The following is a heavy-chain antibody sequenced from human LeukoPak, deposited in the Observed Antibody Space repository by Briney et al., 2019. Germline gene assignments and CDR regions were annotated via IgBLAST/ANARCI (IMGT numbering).Heavy chain of an antibody. Sequence: ASVKVSCKASGYTFTGYYMHWVRQAPGQGLEWMGWINPNSGGTNYAQKFQGRVTMTRDTSISTAYMELSRLRSDDTAVYYCARGRFTMVRGVIKYYYYYMDVWGKGTTVTVSS. D-gene: IGHD3-10*01. CDR3: ARGRFTMVRGVIKYYYYYMDV. V-gene: IGHV1-2*02. CDR1: GYTFTGYY. CDR2: INPNSGGT. J-gene: IGHJ6*03.